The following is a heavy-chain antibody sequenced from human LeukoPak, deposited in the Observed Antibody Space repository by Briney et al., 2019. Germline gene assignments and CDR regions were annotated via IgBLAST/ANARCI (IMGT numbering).Heavy chain of an antibody. CDR2: IKQDGSEK. Sequence: PGGSLRLSCAASGFSLSNYWMSWVRQAPEKEPEWVANIKQDGSEKYYVDSVKGRFTISRDNAKNSLYLQMNSLRVEDTAVYYCVREGLYSGYEWYWGQGTLVTVSS. V-gene: IGHV3-7*01. CDR1: GFSLSNYW. D-gene: IGHD5-12*01. J-gene: IGHJ4*02. CDR3: VREGLYSGYEWY.